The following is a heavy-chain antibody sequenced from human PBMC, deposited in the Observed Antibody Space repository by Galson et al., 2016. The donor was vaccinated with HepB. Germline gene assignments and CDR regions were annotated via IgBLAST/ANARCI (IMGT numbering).Heavy chain of an antibody. CDR2: IYPGNSDT. V-gene: IGHV5-51*01. CDR1: GFTFTSYW. CDR3: ARLQPRKLWFGYFRTPNWFDP. J-gene: IGHJ5*02. Sequence: QSGAEVKKPGESLKISCKGSGFTFTSYWIGWVRQMPGKGLEWMGIIYPGNSDTRYSPSFQGQVTNSADKSLSTAYLQWSRLKASDTAMYYCARLQPRKLWFGYFRTPNWFDPWGQGTLVTVSS. D-gene: IGHD3-10*01.